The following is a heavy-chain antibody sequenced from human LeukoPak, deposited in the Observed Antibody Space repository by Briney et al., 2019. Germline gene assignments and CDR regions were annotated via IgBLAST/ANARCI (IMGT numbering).Heavy chain of an antibody. CDR1: GYTFTSYY. CDR2: INPSGGST. CDR3: ARGDSSSWYYYYGMDV. Sequence: ASVKVSCKASGYTFTSYYMHWVRQAPGQGLEWMGIINPSGGSTSYAQKFQGRVTMTRDTSTSTVYMGLSSLRSEDTAVYYCARGDSSSWYYYYGMDVWGQGTTVTVSS. D-gene: IGHD6-13*01. J-gene: IGHJ6*02. V-gene: IGHV1-46*01.